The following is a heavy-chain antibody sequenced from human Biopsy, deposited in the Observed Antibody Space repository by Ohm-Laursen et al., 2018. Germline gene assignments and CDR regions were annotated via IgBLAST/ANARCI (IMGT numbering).Heavy chain of an antibody. CDR1: GYTFTDYS. V-gene: IGHV1-2*02. Sequence: ASVKVSCKASGYTFTDYSLHWVRQAPGQGLEWMGWVNPNSGATNYAQKFQGRVTMTSDTSISTAYIELRRLISDDTAVYFCARDRMVTIITLVRADTFDVWGQGTLVSVSS. J-gene: IGHJ3*01. CDR3: ARDRMVTIITLVRADTFDV. CDR2: VNPNSGAT. D-gene: IGHD3-10*01.